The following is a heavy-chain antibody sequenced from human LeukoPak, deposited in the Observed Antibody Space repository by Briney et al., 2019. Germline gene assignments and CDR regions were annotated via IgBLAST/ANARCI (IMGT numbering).Heavy chain of an antibody. CDR1: GGTFSSYA. CDR3: AREAHSSGWYRGDRYYFDY. J-gene: IGHJ4*02. CDR2: IIPIFGTA. Sequence: ASVKVSCKASGGTFSSYAISWVRQAPGQGLEWMGGIIPIFGTANYAQKFQGRVTITADESTSTAYMELSSLRSEDTAVYYCAREAHSSGWYRGDRYYFDYWGQGTLVTVSS. V-gene: IGHV1-69*01. D-gene: IGHD6-19*01.